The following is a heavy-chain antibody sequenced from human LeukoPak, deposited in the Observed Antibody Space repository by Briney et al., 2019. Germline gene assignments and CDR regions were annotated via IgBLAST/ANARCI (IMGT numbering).Heavy chain of an antibody. D-gene: IGHD1-26*01. CDR3: VVEAANY. Sequence: GGSLRLSCAASGFTYTDYWMTWIRQSPEKGLEWAAHISNDGSVTYYGESVKGRFTISRDNAKNSVYLQMNNLRVEDTAVYYCVVEAANYWGQGTVVTVSS. J-gene: IGHJ4*02. CDR1: GFTYTDYW. CDR2: ISNDGSVT. V-gene: IGHV3-7*01.